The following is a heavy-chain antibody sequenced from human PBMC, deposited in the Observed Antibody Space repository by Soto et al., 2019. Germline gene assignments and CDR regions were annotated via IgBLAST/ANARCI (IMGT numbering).Heavy chain of an antibody. CDR3: ARENGDPGGGMDV. J-gene: IGHJ6*02. V-gene: IGHV1-2*04. CDR2: INPNSGGT. D-gene: IGHD4-17*01. Sequence: GASVKVSCKASGYTFTGYYMHWVRQAPGQGLEWMGWINPNSGGTNYAQKFQGWVTMTRDTSISTAYMELSRLRSDDTAVYYCARENGDPGGGMDVWGQGTTVTVSS. CDR1: GYTFTGYY.